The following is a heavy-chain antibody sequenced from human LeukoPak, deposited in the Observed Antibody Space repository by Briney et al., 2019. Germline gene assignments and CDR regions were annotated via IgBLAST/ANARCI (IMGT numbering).Heavy chain of an antibody. J-gene: IGHJ4*02. CDR1: GFTFTTYD. V-gene: IGHV3-30*03. D-gene: IGHD4-11*01. CDR3: ARDRLYGDYKTEFDY. Sequence: GGSLRLSCAVSGFTFTTYDMHWVRQAPGQGLEWVAVISFDGSNKYYVDSVKGRFTISRDTSKTTLYLQMNSLRVEDTAVYYCARDRLYGDYKTEFDYWGQGTLVTVSP. CDR2: ISFDGSNK.